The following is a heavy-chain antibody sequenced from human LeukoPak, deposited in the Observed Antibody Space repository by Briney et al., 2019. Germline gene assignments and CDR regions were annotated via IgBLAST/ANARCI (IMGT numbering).Heavy chain of an antibody. V-gene: IGHV1-46*01. J-gene: IGHJ4*02. Sequence: ASVKLSCKASGYTFTSYYMHWVRQAPGQGLEWMGIINPSGGSTSYAQKFQGRVTMTRDTSTSTVYMELSSLRSEDTAVYYCGSSIAVAGIGSDYWGEGAPVTVSS. CDR1: GYTFTSYY. D-gene: IGHD6-19*01. CDR3: GSSIAVAGIGSDY. CDR2: INPSGGST.